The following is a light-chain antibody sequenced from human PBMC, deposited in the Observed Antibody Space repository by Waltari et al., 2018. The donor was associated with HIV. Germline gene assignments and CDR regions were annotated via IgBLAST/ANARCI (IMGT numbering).Light chain of an antibody. CDR1: TSNIGAGYD. Sequence: QSVLTQPPSVSGAPGQRVTISCTGNTSNIGAGYDVHWYQQLPGTAPKLLIYGDANRPSGVPDRFSVSTAGTSASLAITGLRAEDECDYYCQSYDRSLSGVIFGGGTKLTVL. CDR2: GDA. CDR3: QSYDRSLSGVI. V-gene: IGLV1-40*01. J-gene: IGLJ2*01.